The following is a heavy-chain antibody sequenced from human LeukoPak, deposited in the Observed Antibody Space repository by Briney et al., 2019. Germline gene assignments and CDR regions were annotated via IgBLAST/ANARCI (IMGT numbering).Heavy chain of an antibody. CDR2: IYYSGST. J-gene: IGHJ4*02. V-gene: IGHV4-39*07. CDR3: ARASRAENLDY. CDR1: GDSISSSSSYY. Sequence: SETLSLTCTVSGDSISSSSSYYWGWIRQPPGKGLEWIGSIYYSGSTYYNPSLKSRVTISLDTSKNQFSLKLSSVTAADTAVYYCARASRAENLDYWGQGTLVTVSS. D-gene: IGHD1-14*01.